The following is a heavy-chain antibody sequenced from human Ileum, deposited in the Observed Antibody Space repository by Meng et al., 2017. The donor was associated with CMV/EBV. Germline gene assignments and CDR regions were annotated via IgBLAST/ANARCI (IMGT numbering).Heavy chain of an antibody. CDR3: AKDMYSSSWLLDY. V-gene: IGHV3-23*03. Sequence: AASGFTFSTYAMSWVRQAPGKGLEWVSIIYSGGSTTYHADSVKGRFTISRDDSRNTLYLQMNSLRAEDTALYYCAKDMYSSSWLLDYWGQGTLVTVSS. D-gene: IGHD6-13*01. CDR2: IYSGGSTT. J-gene: IGHJ4*02. CDR1: GFTFSTYA.